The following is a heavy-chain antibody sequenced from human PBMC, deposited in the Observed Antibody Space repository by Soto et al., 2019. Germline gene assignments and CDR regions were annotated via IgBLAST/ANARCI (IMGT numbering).Heavy chain of an antibody. J-gene: IGHJ6*02. CDR1: GSTFSSSE. Sequence: EVQLVESGGGLVQPGGSLRLSCAASGSTFSSSEMDWVRQAPGKGLEWVSYISKSSSVIYYADSVKGRFTISRDNAKNLLYLQMNSLRAEDTAVYFCASVNLRFSYGIDVWGQGTTVTVSS. CDR3: ASVNLRFSYGIDV. V-gene: IGHV3-48*03. CDR2: ISKSSSVI. D-gene: IGHD3-3*01.